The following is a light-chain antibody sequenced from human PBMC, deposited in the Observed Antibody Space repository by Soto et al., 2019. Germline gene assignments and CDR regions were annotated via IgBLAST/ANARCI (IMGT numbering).Light chain of an antibody. V-gene: IGLV2-14*01. CDR1: SRDVGGYNY. J-gene: IGLJ1*01. Sequence: QSVLTQPASVSGSPGQSITVSCTGTSRDVGGYNYVSWYQQHPGKAPKLMIYDVSNRPLGVSNRFSGSKSGNTASLTISGLQAEDEDDYYCSSYTRSWKNVSGTGT. CDR3: SSYTRSWKNV. CDR2: DVS.